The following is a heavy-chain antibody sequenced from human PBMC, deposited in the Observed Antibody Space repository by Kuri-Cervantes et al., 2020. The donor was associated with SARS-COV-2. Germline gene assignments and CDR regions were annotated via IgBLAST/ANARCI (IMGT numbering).Heavy chain of an antibody. V-gene: IGHV1-18*01. D-gene: IGHD2-2*01. CDR2: ISAYNGNT. CDR3: ARGSHRIDIVVVPADLDY. CDR1: GGTFSSYG. Sequence: ASVKVSCKASKASGGTFSSYGISWVRQAPGQGLEWMGWISAYNGNTNYAQKLQGRVTMTTDTSTSTAYMELRSLRSDDTAVYYCARGSHRIDIVVVPADLDYWGQGTLVTVSS. J-gene: IGHJ4*02.